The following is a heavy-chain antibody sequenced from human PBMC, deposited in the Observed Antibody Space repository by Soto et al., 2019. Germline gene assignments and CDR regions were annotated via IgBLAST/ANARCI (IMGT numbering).Heavy chain of an antibody. CDR3: ARDLLYYDFWSGYLVGYHYVMDF. D-gene: IGHD3-3*01. Sequence: SVKVSCKASGGTFSSYAISWVRQAPGQGLEWMGGIIPIFGTANYAQKFQGRVTITADESTSTAYMELSSLRSEDTAVYYCARDLLYYDFWSGYLVGYHYVMDFWGQGSTVIVSS. V-gene: IGHV1-69*13. J-gene: IGHJ6*02. CDR2: IIPIFGTA. CDR1: GGTFSSYA.